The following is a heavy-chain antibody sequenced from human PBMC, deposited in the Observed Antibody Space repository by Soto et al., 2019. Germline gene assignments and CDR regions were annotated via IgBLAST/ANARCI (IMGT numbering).Heavy chain of an antibody. J-gene: IGHJ4*02. Sequence: EVQLVESGGGLAKPGGSLRLSCAASGFLFNSYGMNWVRLSPGRGLEWISSISSTSTYIEYADSVKGRFIISRDNAENSLFLQMNSLRAEDTAVYYCTRDRPPGMVFPDFDFWGQGALVTVSS. CDR2: ISSTSTYI. CDR3: TRDRPPGMVFPDFDF. D-gene: IGHD3-10*01. CDR1: GFLFNSYG. V-gene: IGHV3-21*01.